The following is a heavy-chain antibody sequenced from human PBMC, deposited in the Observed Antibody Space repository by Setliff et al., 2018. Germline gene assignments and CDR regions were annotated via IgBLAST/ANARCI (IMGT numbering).Heavy chain of an antibody. Sequence: GGSLRLSCAASGFTFSSYSLNWVRQAPGKGLGWVSSISSSSSYIYYADSVQGRFTISRDNAKNSLYLQMNSLRPEDTAVYYCAVSGINDPLSYWGQGTLVTVSS. CDR3: AVSGINDPLSY. J-gene: IGHJ4*02. CDR2: ISSSSSYI. CDR1: GFTFSSYS. D-gene: IGHD2-15*01. V-gene: IGHV3-21*04.